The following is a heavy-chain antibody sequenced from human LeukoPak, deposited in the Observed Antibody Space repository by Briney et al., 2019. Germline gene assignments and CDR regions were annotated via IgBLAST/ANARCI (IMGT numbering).Heavy chain of an antibody. CDR2: IGTYGGDT. V-gene: IGHV1-18*01. D-gene: IGHD3-22*01. Sequence: ASVKVSCKATSRISWVRQAPGQGLAWRGWIGTYGGDTYYAQKFQGRITVTTDTSTSTVYMELRNPRSDDTAVYYCARDLWNFYDDSGYNRDFDSWGQGTLVTVSS. CDR3: ARDLWNFYDDSGYNRDFDS. CDR1: TSR. J-gene: IGHJ5*01.